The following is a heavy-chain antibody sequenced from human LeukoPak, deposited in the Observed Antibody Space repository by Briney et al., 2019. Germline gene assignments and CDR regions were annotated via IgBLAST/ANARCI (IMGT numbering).Heavy chain of an antibody. CDR3: ARPLTTSSSGGTYCFDY. CDR2: ISSSSSYI. Sequence: GGSLRLSCAASGFTFSSYSMNWVRQAPGKGLEWVSSISSSSSYIYYADSVKGRFTISRDNAKNSLYLQMNSLRAEDTAVYYCARPLTTSSSGGTYCFDYWGQGTLVTVSS. CDR1: GFTFSSYS. J-gene: IGHJ4*02. D-gene: IGHD6-6*01. V-gene: IGHV3-21*01.